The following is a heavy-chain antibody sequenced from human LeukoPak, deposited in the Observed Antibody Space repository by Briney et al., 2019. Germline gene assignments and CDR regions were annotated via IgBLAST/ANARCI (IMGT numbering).Heavy chain of an antibody. Sequence: VASVKVSCKVSGYTLTELSMHWVRQAPGKGLEWMGGFDPEDGETIYAQKFQGRVTITRNTPISTAYMELSSLTSEDTAVYYCARSDHNSWNAFDIWGQGTMVTVSS. CDR2: FDPEDGET. CDR1: GYTLTELS. V-gene: IGHV1-24*01. J-gene: IGHJ3*02. CDR3: ARSDHNSWNAFDI. D-gene: IGHD1-26*01.